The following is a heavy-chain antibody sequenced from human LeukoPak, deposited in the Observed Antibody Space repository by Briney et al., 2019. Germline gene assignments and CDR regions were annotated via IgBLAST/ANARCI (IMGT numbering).Heavy chain of an antibody. CDR1: GYTFTSYG. J-gene: IGHJ3*02. CDR3: ATGYSSGSVAFDI. CDR2: ISAYNGNT. D-gene: IGHD6-19*01. Sequence: ASVKVSCKASGYTFTSYGISWVRQAPGQGLEWMGWISAYNGNTNYAQKLQGRVTMTEDTSTDTAYMELSSLRSEDTAVYYCATGYSSGSVAFDIWGQGTMVTVSS. V-gene: IGHV1-18*01.